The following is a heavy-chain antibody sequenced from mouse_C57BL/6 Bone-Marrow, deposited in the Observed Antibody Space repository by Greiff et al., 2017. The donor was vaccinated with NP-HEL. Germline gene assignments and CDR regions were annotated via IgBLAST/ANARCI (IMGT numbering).Heavy chain of an antibody. J-gene: IGHJ2*01. D-gene: IGHD2-5*01. CDR1: GYTFTNYW. CDR3: ARSYSNSSFDY. V-gene: IGHV1-63*01. CDR2: IYPGGGYT. Sequence: VKLVESGAELVRPGTSVKMSCKASGYTFTNYWIGWAKQRPGHGLEWIGDIYPGGGYTNYNEKFKGKATLTADKSSSTAYMQFSSLTSEDSAIYYCARSYSNSSFDYWGQGTTLTVSS.